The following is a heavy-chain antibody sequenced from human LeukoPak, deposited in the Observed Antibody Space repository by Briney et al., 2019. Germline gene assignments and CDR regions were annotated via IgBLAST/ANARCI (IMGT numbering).Heavy chain of an antibody. V-gene: IGHV4-59*01. D-gene: IGHD4-17*01. CDR2: ISYIGTT. CDR3: ARDLVTVTKGFDI. J-gene: IGHJ3*02. Sequence: SETLSLTCAVYGGSFSGYYWSWIRQPPGKGLEWIGYISYIGTTNYNPSLKSRVTISIDTSKNQFSLKLSSVTAADTAVYYCARDLVTVTKGFDIWGQGTMVSVSS. CDR1: GGSFSGYY.